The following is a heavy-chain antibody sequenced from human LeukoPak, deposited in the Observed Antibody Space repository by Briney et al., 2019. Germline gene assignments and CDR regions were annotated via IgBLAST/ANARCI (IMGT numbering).Heavy chain of an antibody. CDR2: ISDDGGNT. V-gene: IGHV3-23*01. Sequence: GGSLRLSCAASGFTFSSNAMSWVRQAPGKGLEWVSTISDDGGNTYYADSVRGRFTISRDNSKNTLYLQMNSLRAEGTAVYYCAKGGTYSRYGVDYWGQGTLVTVSS. J-gene: IGHJ4*02. D-gene: IGHD5-18*01. CDR3: AKGGTYSRYGVDY. CDR1: GFTFSSNA.